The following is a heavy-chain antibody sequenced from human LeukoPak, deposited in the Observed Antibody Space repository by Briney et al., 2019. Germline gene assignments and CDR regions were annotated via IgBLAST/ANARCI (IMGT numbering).Heavy chain of an antibody. CDR2: VSYDGNYK. V-gene: IGHV3-33*05. CDR3: ARYNAAVAGYDY. J-gene: IGHJ4*02. Sequence: PGGSLRLSCAASGFSFSVSDYGMNWVRQAPGKGLEWVAVVSYDGNYKYYADSVKGRFTISRDNSKNTLYLQMNSLRAEDTALYYCARYNAAVAGYDYWGQGTLVTASS. D-gene: IGHD6-19*01. CDR1: GFSFSVSDYG.